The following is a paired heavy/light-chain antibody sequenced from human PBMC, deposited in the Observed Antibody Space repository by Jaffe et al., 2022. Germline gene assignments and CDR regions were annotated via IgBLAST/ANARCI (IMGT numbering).Heavy chain of an antibody. CDR2: IFHAGST. CDR3: ARSGRFRGGARDDFDY. Sequence: QVQLQESGPGLVKPSGTLSLTCAVSGGSISSSNWWSWVRQPPGKGLEWIGEIFHAGSTNYSPSLKSRVIISVDKSKNQFSLKLTSVTAADTALYYCARSGRFRGGARDDFDYWGPGTLVIVAS. D-gene: IGHD3-10*01. J-gene: IGHJ4*02. V-gene: IGHV4-4*02. CDR1: GGSISSSNW.
Light chain of an antibody. Sequence: QSVLTQPPSVSGAPGQRVTISCTGNSSNIGAGYDVHWYQQFPGTAPKLLIYGNSNRPSGVPDRFSGSKSGTSASLAITGLQAEDEADYYCQSYDSSLTGCAVFGGGTQLTVL. CDR1: SSNIGAGYD. V-gene: IGLV1-40*01. CDR2: GNS. CDR3: QSYDSSLTGCAV. J-gene: IGLJ7*01.